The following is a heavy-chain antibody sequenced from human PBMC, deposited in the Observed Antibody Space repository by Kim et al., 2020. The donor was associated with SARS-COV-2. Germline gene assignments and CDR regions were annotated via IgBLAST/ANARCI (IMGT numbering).Heavy chain of an antibody. CDR3: ARETATAGSDYFDY. J-gene: IGHJ4*02. V-gene: IGHV3-74*01. CDR1: GFTFSSYW. D-gene: IGHD6-25*01. CDR2: IKTDGSST. Sequence: GGSLRLSCAASGFTFSSYWMHWVHQVPGKGLVWISRIKTDGSSTTYVDSVKGRFTISRDNAKSTLYLQMNSLRAEDTAVYYCARETATAGSDYFDYWGQG.